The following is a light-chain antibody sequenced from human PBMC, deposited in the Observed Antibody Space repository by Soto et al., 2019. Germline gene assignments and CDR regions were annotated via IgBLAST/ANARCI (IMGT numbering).Light chain of an antibody. V-gene: IGKV3-11*01. CDR3: QQRSNWPLT. Sequence: IVLTQSPAPLSLSPGERATLSCRASQRVRSYLAWYQQKPGQAPRLLIYDASNRATGIPARFSGSGSGTDFTLTISSLEPEDFAVYYCQQRSNWPLTFGGGTKVEIK. J-gene: IGKJ4*01. CDR2: DAS. CDR1: QRVRSY.